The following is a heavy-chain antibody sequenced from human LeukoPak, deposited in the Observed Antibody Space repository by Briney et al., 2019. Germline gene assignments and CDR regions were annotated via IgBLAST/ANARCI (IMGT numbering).Heavy chain of an antibody. D-gene: IGHD3-10*01. CDR3: AREELVRGVINDAFDI. V-gene: IGHV4-59*01. CDR1: GGSIGPYY. J-gene: IGHJ3*02. CDR2: IYYSGST. Sequence: SETLSLTCIISGGSIGPYYWSWIRQPPGKGLEWIGYIYYSGSTNYNPSLKSRVTISVDTSKNQFSLKLSSVTAADTAVYYCAREELVRGVINDAFDIWGQGTMVTVSS.